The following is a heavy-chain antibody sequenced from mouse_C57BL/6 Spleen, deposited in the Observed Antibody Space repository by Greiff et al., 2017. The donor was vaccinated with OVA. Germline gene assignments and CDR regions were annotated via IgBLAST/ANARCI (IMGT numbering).Heavy chain of an antibody. Sequence: ESGPELVKPGASVKISCKASGYAFSSSWMNWVKQRPGKGLEWIGRIYPGDGDTNYNGKFKGKATLTADKSSSTAYMQLSSLTSEDSAVYFCARDYGSLYYFDYWGQGTTLTVSS. D-gene: IGHD1-1*01. CDR2: IYPGDGDT. J-gene: IGHJ2*01. CDR1: GYAFSSSW. V-gene: IGHV1-82*01. CDR3: ARDYGSLYYFDY.